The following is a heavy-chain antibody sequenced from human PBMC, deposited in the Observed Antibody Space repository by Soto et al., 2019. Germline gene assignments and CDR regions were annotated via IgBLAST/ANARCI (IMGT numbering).Heavy chain of an antibody. CDR2: IYYSGST. V-gene: IGHV4-30-4*01. Sequence: SETLSLTCTVSGGSISSGDYYWSWIRRPPGKGLEWIGYIYYSGSTYYNPSLKSRVTISVDTSKNQFSLKLSSVTAADTAVYYCARGGVSENWFDPWGQGTLVTVSS. D-gene: IGHD6-6*01. CDR3: ARGGVSENWFDP. J-gene: IGHJ5*02. CDR1: GGSISSGDYY.